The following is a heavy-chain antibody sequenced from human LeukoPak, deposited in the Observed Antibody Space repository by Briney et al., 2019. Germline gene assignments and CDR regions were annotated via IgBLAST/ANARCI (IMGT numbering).Heavy chain of an antibody. CDR2: ISSSGSTI. CDR1: GFTFSSYA. V-gene: IGHV3-48*04. J-gene: IGHJ4*02. D-gene: IGHD2-15*01. CDR3: ARMDRMLLQLIDY. Sequence: PGGSLRLSCAASGFTFSSYAMSWVRQAPGKGLEWVSYISSSGSTIYYADSVKGRFTISRDNAKNSLYLQMNSLRAEDTAVYYCARMDRMLLQLIDYWGQGTLVTVSS.